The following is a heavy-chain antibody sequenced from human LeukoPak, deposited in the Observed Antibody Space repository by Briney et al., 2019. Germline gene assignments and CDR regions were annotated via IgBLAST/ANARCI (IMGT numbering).Heavy chain of an antibody. V-gene: IGHV4-59*12. CDR2: IYYSGST. J-gene: IGHJ5*02. CDR3: ARYGEAARFDP. D-gene: IGHD2-15*01. Sequence: ASETLSLTCTVSGGSISSYYWSWIRQPPGKGLEWIGYIYYSGSTYYNPSLKSRVTISVDRSKNQFSLKLSSVTAADTAVYYCARYGEAARFDPWGQGTLVTVSS. CDR1: GGSISSYY.